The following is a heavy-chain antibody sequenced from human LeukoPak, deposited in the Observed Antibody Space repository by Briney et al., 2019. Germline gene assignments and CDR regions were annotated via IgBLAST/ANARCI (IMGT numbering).Heavy chain of an antibody. V-gene: IGHV3-23*01. D-gene: IGHD1-26*01. CDR2: ISGSGGST. J-gene: IGHJ4*02. Sequence: GGSLRLSCAASGFTFSSYAMSWVRQAPGKGLEWVSAISGSGGSTYYADSVKGRFTISRDNSKNTLYLQMNSLRAEDTAVYYCAKDSLIKVGATGGGFDYWGQGTLVTVSS. CDR1: GFTFSSYA. CDR3: AKDSLIKVGATGGGFDY.